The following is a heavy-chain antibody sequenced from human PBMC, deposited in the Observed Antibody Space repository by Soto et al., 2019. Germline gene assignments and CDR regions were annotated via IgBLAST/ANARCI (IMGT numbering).Heavy chain of an antibody. V-gene: IGHV3-30-3*01. D-gene: IGHD1-1*01. CDR1: GLTFSSYA. CDR2: ISYDGSNK. J-gene: IGHJ2*01. Sequence: QVQLVESGGGVVQPGRSLRLSCAASGLTFSSYAMHWVRQAPGKRLERVAVISYDGSNKYYADSVKCRFTISRDNSKNKLYLQMKSLRTEDTAVYYCAIRLWRDDDNLGYFDLSRRGTLITVSS. CDR3: AIRLWRDDDNLGYFDL.